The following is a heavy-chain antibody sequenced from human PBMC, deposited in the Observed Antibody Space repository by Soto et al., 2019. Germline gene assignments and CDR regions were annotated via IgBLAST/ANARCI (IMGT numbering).Heavy chain of an antibody. CDR1: AGSISYYY. V-gene: IGHV4-59*01. CDR2: VYYSGDT. D-gene: IGHD2-2*01. CDR3: ARGLRYCSTTSCYGIEVFDY. J-gene: IGHJ4*02. Sequence: PSETLSLTCNISAGSISYYYWHWIRQPPGKGLEWIGFVYYSGDTDTNYNPSLKSRVTISLDTSKNQFSLKVNSVTAADTALYYCARGLRYCSTTSCYGIEVFDYWGQGTPVTVS.